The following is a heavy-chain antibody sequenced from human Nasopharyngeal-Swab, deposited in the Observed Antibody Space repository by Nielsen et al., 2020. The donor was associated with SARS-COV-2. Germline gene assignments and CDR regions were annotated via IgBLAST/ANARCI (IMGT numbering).Heavy chain of an antibody. D-gene: IGHD6-19*01. V-gene: IGHV1-24*01. J-gene: IGHJ3*02. Sequence: ASVKVSCTVSGYTLPELSMHWVRPAPGKGLEWMGGFDPEDGETIYAQKFQGRVTMTEDTSTDTAYMELSSLRSEDTAVYYCATTGALTIAVGGEGAFDIWGQGTMVTVSS. CDR2: FDPEDGET. CDR3: ATTGALTIAVGGEGAFDI. CDR1: GYTLPELS.